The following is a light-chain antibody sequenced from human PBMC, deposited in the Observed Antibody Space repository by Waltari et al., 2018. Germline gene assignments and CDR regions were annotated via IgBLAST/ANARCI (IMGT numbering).Light chain of an antibody. CDR1: SGIDVDTYK. CDR3: MILYNNAVV. J-gene: IGLJ3*02. Sequence: QAVLTQPASLSASPGASASLTCTFRSGIDVDTYKIYWYHKRPGSPPQFLLKYKPDSGVQLGSGVPSRFSASIDTSANANLLLISGLQSEDEADYYCMILYNNAVVFGGGTNLTVL. V-gene: IGLV5-45*01. CDR2: YKPDSGV.